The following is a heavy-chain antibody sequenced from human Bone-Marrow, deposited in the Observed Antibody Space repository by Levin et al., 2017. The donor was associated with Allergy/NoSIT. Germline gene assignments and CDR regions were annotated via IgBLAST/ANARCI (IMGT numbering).Heavy chain of an antibody. CDR2: IDYSGTT. Sequence: GSLRLSCTVSGGSITSYYWTWLRQPPGKGPEFIGYIDYSGTTNYNPSLKSRLTISVDTSKNPFSLKLSSVTAADTAVYYCARLYHPYTGFDTWGHGTLVTVSS. CDR1: GGSITSYY. CDR3: ARLYHPYTGFDT. J-gene: IGHJ4*01. V-gene: IGHV4-59*08. D-gene: IGHD5-12*01.